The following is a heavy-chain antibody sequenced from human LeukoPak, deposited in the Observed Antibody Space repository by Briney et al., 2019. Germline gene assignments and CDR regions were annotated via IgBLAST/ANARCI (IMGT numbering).Heavy chain of an antibody. J-gene: IGHJ5*02. V-gene: IGHV4-34*01. CDR2: INHSGST. D-gene: IGHD3-16*01. CDR3: ARDKARGVWAFDP. CDR1: GGSFSGYY. Sequence: SETLSLTCAVYGGSFSGYYWSWIRQPPGKGLEWIGEINHSGSTNYNPSLKSRVTISVDTSKNQFSLKLSSVTAADTAVYYCARDKARGVWAFDPWGQGTLVTVSS.